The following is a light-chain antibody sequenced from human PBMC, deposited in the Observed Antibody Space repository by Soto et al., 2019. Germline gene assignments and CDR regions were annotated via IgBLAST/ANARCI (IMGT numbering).Light chain of an antibody. CDR1: SSDVGAYTF. CDR2: DVN. J-gene: IGLJ1*01. CDR3: CSYTISSSHV. V-gene: IGLV2-14*03. Sequence: QSALTQPASVSGSPGQSITISCTGTSSDVGAYTFVSWYQQHPDKVPKLMIFDVNRRPSGVSDRVSGSKSGNTASLTISGLQHEDEAYYYCCSYTISSSHVFGSGTKVTVL.